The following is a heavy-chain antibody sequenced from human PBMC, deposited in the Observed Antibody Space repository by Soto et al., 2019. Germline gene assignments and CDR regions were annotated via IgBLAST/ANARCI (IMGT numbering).Heavy chain of an antibody. Sequence: SETLSLTCPVSGGSIISSYWSWIRRPPGKGLEWIAYIYDTGISGYTPSTSYNPSLKSRVTMSVDTSKSQFSLKLTSVTAADTAVYYCARGEDAFFYYGLDVWGQGITVTVSS. J-gene: IGHJ6*02. V-gene: IGHV4-59*01. CDR1: GGSIISSY. CDR2: IYDTGISGYTPST. CDR3: ARGEDAFFYYGLDV.